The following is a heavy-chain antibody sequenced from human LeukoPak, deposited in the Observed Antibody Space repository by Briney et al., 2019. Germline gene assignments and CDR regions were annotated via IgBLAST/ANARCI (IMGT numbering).Heavy chain of an antibody. CDR2: ISYDGSNK. J-gene: IGHJ4*02. CDR3: ARDKGSGLDY. V-gene: IGHV3-30*04. Sequence: GGSLRLSCAASGFTFSSYAMHWVRQAPGKGLEWVAVISYDGSNKYYADSVKGRFTISRDNSKNTLYLQMNSLRAEDTAVYYCARDKGSGLDYWGQGTLVTVSS. CDR1: GFTFSSYA. D-gene: IGHD6-19*01.